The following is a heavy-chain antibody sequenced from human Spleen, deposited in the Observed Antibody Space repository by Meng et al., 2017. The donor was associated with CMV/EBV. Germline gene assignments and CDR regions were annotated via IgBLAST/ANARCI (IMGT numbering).Heavy chain of an antibody. J-gene: IGHJ4*02. V-gene: IGHV3-49*04. Sequence: GESLKISCAASGFTFNTYAMNWVRQAPGKGLEWVGFIRSKRYGGTAEYAASVKGRFTISRDDSKSIAYLQMNSLKTEDTAVYYCVSCSGGSCYHYYFDHWGQGTLVTVSS. D-gene: IGHD2-15*01. CDR3: VSCSGGSCYHYYFDH. CDR2: IRSKRYGGTA. CDR1: GFTFNTYA.